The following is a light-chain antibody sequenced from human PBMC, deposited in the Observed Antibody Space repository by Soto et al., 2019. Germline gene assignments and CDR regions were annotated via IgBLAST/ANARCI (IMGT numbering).Light chain of an antibody. CDR2: LNSDGSH. J-gene: IGLJ3*02. Sequence: QPVLTQSPSASASLGASVKLTCTLSSGHSSNAIAWHQQQPQKGPRYLMKLNSDGSHYKGDGIPDRFSGSSSGAERYLTISSLQSEDEADYYCQTWGTGIRVFGGGTKLTVL. V-gene: IGLV4-69*01. CDR1: SGHSSNA. CDR3: QTWGTGIRV.